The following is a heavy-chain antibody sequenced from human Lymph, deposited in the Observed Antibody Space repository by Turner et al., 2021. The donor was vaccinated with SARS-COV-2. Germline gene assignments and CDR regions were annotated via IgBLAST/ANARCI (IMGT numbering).Heavy chain of an antibody. CDR3: ARGGRPPWQWLGLGNFDY. J-gene: IGHJ4*02. D-gene: IGHD6-19*01. CDR2: ISGSSSYI. Sequence: EVQLVESGGGLVTPGGSLELPCSPSGFTFCSYSMNWVRQAAGKGLEWGSCISGSSSYIYYADSVKGRFTISRDNAKNSLLLQMNSLRAEDTAVYYCARGGRPPWQWLGLGNFDYWGQGTLVTVSS. V-gene: IGHV3-21*02. CDR1: GFTFCSYS.